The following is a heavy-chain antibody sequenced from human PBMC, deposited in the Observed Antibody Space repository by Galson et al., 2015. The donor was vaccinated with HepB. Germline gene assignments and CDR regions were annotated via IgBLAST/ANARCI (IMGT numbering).Heavy chain of an antibody. CDR1: GFTFSNYA. CDR2: ISGSGGST. Sequence: SLRLSCAASGFTFSNYAMSWIRQAPGKGLEWVSAISGSGGSTYYADSVKGRFTISRDNSKNTLYLHMNSLRAEDTAVYYCAKVWGKGLDSWGQGTLVTVSS. CDR3: AKVWGKGLDS. V-gene: IGHV3-23*01. J-gene: IGHJ4*02. D-gene: IGHD3-16*01.